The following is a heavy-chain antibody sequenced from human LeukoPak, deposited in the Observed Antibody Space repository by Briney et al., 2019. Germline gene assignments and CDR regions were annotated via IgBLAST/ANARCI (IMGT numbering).Heavy chain of an antibody. J-gene: IGHJ4*02. D-gene: IGHD2-2*01. CDR1: GYAFTNYA. V-gene: IGHV1-18*01. Sequence: GASAKVSCKASGYAFTNYAISWVRQAPGQGLEWMGWISVYNGNTNYAQKLQGRVTMTADTSTTTAYMELRSLRSDDTAVYYCARGYCSSATCRHSDYWGQGALVTVSS. CDR2: ISVYNGNT. CDR3: ARGYCSSATCRHSDY.